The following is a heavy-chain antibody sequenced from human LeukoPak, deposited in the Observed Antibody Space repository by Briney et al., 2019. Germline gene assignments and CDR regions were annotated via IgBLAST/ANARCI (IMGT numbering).Heavy chain of an antibody. CDR1: GDSISSRSYY. J-gene: IGHJ3*02. CDR3: ARVAEGTDAFDI. D-gene: IGHD1-14*01. CDR2: IYYSEGT. V-gene: IGHV4-39*07. Sequence: PSETLSLTCTVSGDSISSRSYYWGWIRQPPGKGLEWIGSIYYSEGTYYNPSLKSRVTISVDTSKNQFSLKLSSVTAADTAVYYCARVAEGTDAFDIWGQGTMVTVSS.